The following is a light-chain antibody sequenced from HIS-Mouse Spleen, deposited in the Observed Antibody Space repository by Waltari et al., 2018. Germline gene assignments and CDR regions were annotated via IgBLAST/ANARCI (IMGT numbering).Light chain of an antibody. Sequence: QSALTQPASVSGSPGQSITISCTGTSSGVGSYHLVSWYQQPPGNAPKLMIYEGSKRPSGVSNRFSGSKSGNTASLTISGLQAEDEADYYCCSYAGSSTFGVFGGGTKLTVL. CDR1: SSGVGSYHL. CDR3: CSYAGSSTFGV. CDR2: EGS. J-gene: IGLJ3*02. V-gene: IGLV2-23*03.